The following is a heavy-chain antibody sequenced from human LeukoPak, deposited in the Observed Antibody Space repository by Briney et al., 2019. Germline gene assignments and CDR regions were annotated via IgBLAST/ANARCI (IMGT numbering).Heavy chain of an antibody. CDR1: GFTFTDYY. J-gene: IGHJ4*02. V-gene: IGHV3-11*04. Sequence: GVSLRLSCAASGFTFTDYYMSWIRQAPGKGLEWVSYISSSGSTIYYADSVKGRFTISRDNAKNSLYLQMNSLRAEDTAVYYCARVDGGSSWYFSSGYYFDYWGQGTLVTVSS. CDR3: ARVDGGSSWYFSSGYYFDY. CDR2: ISSSGSTI. D-gene: IGHD6-13*01.